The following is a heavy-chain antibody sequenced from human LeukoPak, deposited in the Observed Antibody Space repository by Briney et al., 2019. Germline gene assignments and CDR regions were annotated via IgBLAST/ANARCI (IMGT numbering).Heavy chain of an antibody. CDR2: ISSSGSTI. D-gene: IGHD6-19*01. Sequence: GGSLRLSCAASGFTFSDYYMSWIRQAPGKGLEWVSYISSSGSTIYYADSVKGRFTISRDNAKNSLYLQMNSLRAEDTAVYYCAKDADIYSSGWYARSYFDYWGQGTLVTVSS. CDR1: GFTFSDYY. V-gene: IGHV3-11*01. J-gene: IGHJ4*02. CDR3: AKDADIYSSGWYARSYFDY.